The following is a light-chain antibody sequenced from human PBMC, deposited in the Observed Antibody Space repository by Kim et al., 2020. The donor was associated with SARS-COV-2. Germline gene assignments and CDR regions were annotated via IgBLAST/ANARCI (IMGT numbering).Light chain of an antibody. Sequence: QSALTQPPSVSGSPGQSVTISCTGTSSDVGSYNRVSWYQQPPGTAPKLIIYEVSDRPSGVPHRFSGSKSGNTASLTISWLQPEDEADYYCSSYTSSSTLIFGGGTKVTV. CDR2: EVS. V-gene: IGLV2-18*02. CDR1: SSDVGSYNR. J-gene: IGLJ2*01. CDR3: SSYTSSSTLI.